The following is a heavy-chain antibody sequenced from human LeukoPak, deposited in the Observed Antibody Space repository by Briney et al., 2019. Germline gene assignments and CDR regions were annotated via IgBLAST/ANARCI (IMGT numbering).Heavy chain of an antibody. CDR2: FDPEDGET. D-gene: IGHD6-19*01. V-gene: IGHV1-24*01. J-gene: IGHJ4*02. CDR1: GYTLTELS. Sequence: ASVKVSCKVSGYTLTELSIHWVRQTPGKGLEWMGGFDPEDGETIYAQKFQGRVTMTTDTSTSTAYMELRSLRSDDTAVYYCARDGYSSGLDYWGQGTLVTVSS. CDR3: ARDGYSSGLDY.